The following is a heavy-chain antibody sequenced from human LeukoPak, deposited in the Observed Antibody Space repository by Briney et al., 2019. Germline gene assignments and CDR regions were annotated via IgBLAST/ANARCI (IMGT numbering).Heavy chain of an antibody. CDR1: GGSFSGYY. J-gene: IGHJ4*02. D-gene: IGHD5-18*01. CDR2: INHFGRT. Sequence: SETLSLTCAVYGGSFSGYYWNWIRQPLGKGLEWIGEINHFGRTKYNPSLKSRVTISGDTSKNQFSLKINSLTATDTAVYYCARSYRAHQTFYSSHFFDYWGQGTLVTVSS. V-gene: IGHV4-34*01. CDR3: ARSYRAHQTFYSSHFFDY.